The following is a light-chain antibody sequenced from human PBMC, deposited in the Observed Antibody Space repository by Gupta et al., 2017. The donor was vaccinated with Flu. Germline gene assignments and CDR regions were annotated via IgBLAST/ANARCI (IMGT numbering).Light chain of an antibody. J-gene: IGLJ2*01. Sequence: QSVLTQPHSVSAAPGQKVIISCSGSSSNIGTNYVSWYQQLPGTAPKLLIYYNDTRPSGIPDRFSGSKSGTSATLGITGLQTGDEADYYCGTWDSSLSAVVFGGGTKMTVL. CDR1: SSNIGTNY. CDR2: YND. CDR3: GTWDSSLSAVV. V-gene: IGLV1-51*01.